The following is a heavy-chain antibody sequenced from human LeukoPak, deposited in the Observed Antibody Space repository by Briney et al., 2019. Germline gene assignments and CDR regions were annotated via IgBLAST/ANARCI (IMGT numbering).Heavy chain of an antibody. J-gene: IGHJ6*03. D-gene: IGHD4-17*01. CDR1: GSPFTGSY. CDR2: INPNSGGT. Sequence: ASVKLSCKAAGSPFTGSYMHWVRLAPGQGLGWKGWINPNSGGTNYAQKFQGRVTMTRDTSISTAYMELSSLRSDDTGVYYCARPASGDYTYYYYRDVWGKETTVTVSS. V-gene: IGHV1-2*02. CDR3: ARPASGDYTYYYYRDV.